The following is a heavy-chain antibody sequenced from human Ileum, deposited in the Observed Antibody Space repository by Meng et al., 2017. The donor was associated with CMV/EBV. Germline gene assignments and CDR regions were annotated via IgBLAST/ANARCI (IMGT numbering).Heavy chain of an antibody. D-gene: IGHD5-12*01. V-gene: IGHV4-34*01. J-gene: IGHJ4*02. Sequence: QVQIQQWGAGLLKPSETLSLTCSLGGSFSPYTWSWIRQAPGKGLEWIGEINQYGSTNFNPSVKSRVTISRDTSKNQFSLRLNSVTAADAAVHYCVTADHHAIKYWGQGTLVTVSS. CDR3: VTADHHAIKY. CDR1: GSFSPYT. CDR2: INQYGST.